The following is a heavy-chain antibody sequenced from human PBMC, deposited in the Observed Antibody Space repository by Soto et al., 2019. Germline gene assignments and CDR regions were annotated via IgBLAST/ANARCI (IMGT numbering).Heavy chain of an antibody. CDR2: ISAYNGNT. Sequence: ASWMVSCKSSGYTLSSYGISWVRHAPGQGLEWMGRISAYNGNTNYAQKLQGRVTMTTDTSTSTAYMELRSLRSDDTAVYYCARISVAGHYGMDVWGQGTTVTVSS. J-gene: IGHJ6*02. D-gene: IGHD6-19*01. V-gene: IGHV1-18*01. CDR1: GYTLSSYG. CDR3: ARISVAGHYGMDV.